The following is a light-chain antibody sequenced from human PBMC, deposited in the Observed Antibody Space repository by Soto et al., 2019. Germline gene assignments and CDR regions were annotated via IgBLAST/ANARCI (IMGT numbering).Light chain of an antibody. CDR2: AAS. J-gene: IGKJ3*01. CDR1: QSISSY. V-gene: IGKV1-39*01. Sequence: DIQMTQSPSSLSASVGDRVTITCRASQSISSYLNWYQQKPGKAPKLLIYAASTLQGGVPSRFTGSGSGTDCTLTVSSLQPEDFATYFCQQSYSTPPWTFGPGTRVDIK. CDR3: QQSYSTPPWT.